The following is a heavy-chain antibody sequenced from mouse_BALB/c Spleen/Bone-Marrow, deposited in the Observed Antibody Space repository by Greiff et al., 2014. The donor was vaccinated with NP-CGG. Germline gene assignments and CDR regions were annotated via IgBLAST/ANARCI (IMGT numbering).Heavy chain of an antibody. Sequence: VQLVESGAELVRPGVSVKISCKGSGYTFTDYAMHWVKQSHAKSLEWIGVISTYYGDASYNQKFKGKATMTVDKSSSTAYMELARLTSEDSAIYYCARGGYRYDGAWFAYWGQGTLVTVSA. CDR1: GYTFTDYA. V-gene: IGHV1S137*01. CDR2: ISTYYGDA. D-gene: IGHD2-14*01. J-gene: IGHJ3*01. CDR3: ARGGYRYDGAWFAY.